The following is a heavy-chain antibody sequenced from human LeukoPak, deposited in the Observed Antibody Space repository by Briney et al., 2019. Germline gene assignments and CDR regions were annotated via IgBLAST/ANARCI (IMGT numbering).Heavy chain of an antibody. CDR3: ARAGSDYFDY. J-gene: IGHJ4*02. Sequence: GSLSLSCAAAGFTFSSYGMHWVRQAPGKGLEWVAVIWYDGSNKYYADSVKGRFTISRDNSKNTLYLQMNSLRAEDTAVYYCARAGSDYFDYWGQGTLVSVSS. CDR1: GFTFSSYG. CDR2: IWYDGSNK. D-gene: IGHD6-19*01. V-gene: IGHV3-33*01.